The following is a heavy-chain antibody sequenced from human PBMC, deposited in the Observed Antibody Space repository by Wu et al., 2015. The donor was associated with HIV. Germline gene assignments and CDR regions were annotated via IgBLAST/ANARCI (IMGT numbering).Heavy chain of an antibody. Sequence: QDQLVQSGAEVKKPGSSVKISCKASGNTFNAINWLRQAPGQGLEWMGGINPLFGTTKHAQRFQDRLTFTTDESKTTAYMELSSLRSEDTAVYYCARNTDSVATSLYSLGVWGQGTTVTVSS. CDR3: ARNTDSVATSLYSLGV. CDR1: GNTFNA. J-gene: IGHJ6*02. CDR2: INPLFGTT. V-gene: IGHV1-69*05. D-gene: IGHD5-12*01.